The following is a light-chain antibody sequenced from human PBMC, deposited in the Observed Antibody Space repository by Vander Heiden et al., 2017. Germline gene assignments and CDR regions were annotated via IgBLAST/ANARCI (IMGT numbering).Light chain of an antibody. J-gene: IGKJ2*01. CDR3: QQYGSSPYT. CDR2: GAS. V-gene: IGKV3-20*01. CDR1: QSVTNNF. Sequence: EIVLTPSPGPLSLSPGERATLSCRASQSVTNNFLAWYQQKPGQAPRLLIYGASNRATGIPDRFSGSGSGTDFTLTISRLEPEDFAVYYCQQYGSSPYTFDQGTKLEIK.